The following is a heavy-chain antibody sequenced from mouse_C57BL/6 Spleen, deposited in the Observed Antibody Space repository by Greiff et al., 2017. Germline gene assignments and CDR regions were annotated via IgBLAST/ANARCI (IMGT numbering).Heavy chain of an antibody. V-gene: IGHV5-6*01. Sequence: EVKLMESGGDLVKPGGSLKLSCAASGFTFSSYGMSWVRQTPDKRLEWVANIRSGGSYTYYPDSVKGRFTLSRDSAKNTLYLKMGNLKSEDTAMYDCARHGVRYSVDYWGQGTSVTVSS. CDR3: ARHGVRYSVDY. CDR2: IRSGGSYT. J-gene: IGHJ4*01. CDR1: GFTFSSYG. D-gene: IGHD5-1*01.